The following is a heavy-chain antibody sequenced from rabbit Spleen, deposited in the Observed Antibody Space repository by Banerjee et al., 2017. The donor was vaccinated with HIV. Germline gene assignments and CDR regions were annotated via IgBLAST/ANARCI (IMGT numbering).Heavy chain of an antibody. D-gene: IGHD6-1*01. CDR1: GFDFSTYS. V-gene: IGHV1S7*01. Sequence: QSLEESGGGLVQPGGSLKLSCKASGFDFSTYSMSWVRQAPGKGLEWIGYIVPIFGVTYYANWVNGRFTISSHNAQNTLYLQLNSLTAADTATYFCARDPYGDGYFYFDLWGPGTLVTVS. J-gene: IGHJ4*01. CDR3: ARDPYGDGYFYFDL. CDR2: IVPIFGVT.